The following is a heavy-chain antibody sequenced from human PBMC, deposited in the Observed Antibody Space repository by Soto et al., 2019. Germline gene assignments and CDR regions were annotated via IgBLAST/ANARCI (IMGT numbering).Heavy chain of an antibody. CDR2: ISWNSGSI. Sequence: EVQLVESGGGLVQPGRSLRLSCAASGFTFDDYAMHWVRQAPGKGLEWVSGISWNSGSIGYADSVKGRFTISRDNAKNSLYLQMNSLRAEDTALYYCAKDMGLYDSSCGFDYWGQGTLVTVSS. J-gene: IGHJ4*02. V-gene: IGHV3-9*01. D-gene: IGHD3-22*01. CDR1: GFTFDDYA. CDR3: AKDMGLYDSSCGFDY.